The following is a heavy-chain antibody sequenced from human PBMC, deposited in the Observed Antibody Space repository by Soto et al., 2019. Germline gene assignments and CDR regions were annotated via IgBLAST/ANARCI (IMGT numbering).Heavy chain of an antibody. CDR3: ASAALRYFDWSDY. CDR2: INSDGSST. CDR1: GFTFSSYW. D-gene: IGHD3-9*01. V-gene: IGHV3-74*01. Sequence: GGSLRLSCAASGFTFSSYWMHWVRQAPGKGLVWVSRINSDGSSTSYADSVKGRFTIYRDNAKNTLYLQMNSLRAEDTAVYYCASAALRYFDWSDYWGQGTLVTVSS. J-gene: IGHJ4*02.